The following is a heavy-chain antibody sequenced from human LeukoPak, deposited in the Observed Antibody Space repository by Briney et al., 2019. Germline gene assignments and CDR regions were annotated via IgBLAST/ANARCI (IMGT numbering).Heavy chain of an antibody. D-gene: IGHD6-19*01. CDR3: AKDGGRHGPPPRSGWYEVDY. V-gene: IGHV3-30*02. Sequence: GGSLRLSCAASGCTFSSYGMHWVRQAPGKGLEWVAFIRFDGSNKYYAGCVKGRFTISRDESKNTLYLQMNSLRAEDSAVYYCAKDGGRHGPPPRSGWYEVDYWGQGTLVTVSS. CDR2: IRFDGSNK. CDR1: GCTFSSYG. J-gene: IGHJ4*02.